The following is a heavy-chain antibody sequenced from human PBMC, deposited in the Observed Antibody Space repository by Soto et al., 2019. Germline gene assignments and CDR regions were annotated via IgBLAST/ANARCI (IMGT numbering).Heavy chain of an antibody. CDR3: AGYSSSWSRYYYYYGMDV. CDR1: GGSISSYY. V-gene: IGHV4-59*01. CDR2: IYYSGST. D-gene: IGHD6-13*01. Sequence: SETLSLTCTVSGGSISSYYWSWIRQPPGKGLEWIGYIYYSGSTNYNPSLKSRVTISVDTSKNQFSLKLSSVTAADTAVYYCAGYSSSWSRYYYYYGMDVWGQGTTVTVSS. J-gene: IGHJ6*02.